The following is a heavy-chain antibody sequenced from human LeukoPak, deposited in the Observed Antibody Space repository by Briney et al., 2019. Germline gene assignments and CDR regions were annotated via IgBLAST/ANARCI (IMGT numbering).Heavy chain of an antibody. CDR2: IKQDGSEK. Sequence: GGSLRLSCAASGFTFSSYWMSWVRQAPGKGLEWVANIKQDGSEKYYVDSVKGRFTISRDNAKNSLYRQMNSLRAEDTAVYYCARDPRYYDSSGYVGRTFDYWGQGTLVTVSS. J-gene: IGHJ4*02. V-gene: IGHV3-7*01. CDR1: GFTFSSYW. D-gene: IGHD3-22*01. CDR3: ARDPRYYDSSGYVGRTFDY.